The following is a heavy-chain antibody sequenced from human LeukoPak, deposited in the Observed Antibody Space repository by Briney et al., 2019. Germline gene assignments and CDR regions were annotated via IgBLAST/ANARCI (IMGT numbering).Heavy chain of an antibody. CDR3: ARAETGYSSGWYRGFDY. CDR2: MYTSGST. J-gene: IGHJ4*02. D-gene: IGHD6-19*01. CDR1: GGSISSYY. Sequence: PSETLSLTCTVSGGSISSYYWSWIRQPARKGLEWIGRMYTSGSTNYNPSLKSRVTMSLDLSKNQFSLKLSSVTAADTAVYYCARAETGYSSGWYRGFDYWGQGTLVTVSS. V-gene: IGHV4-4*07.